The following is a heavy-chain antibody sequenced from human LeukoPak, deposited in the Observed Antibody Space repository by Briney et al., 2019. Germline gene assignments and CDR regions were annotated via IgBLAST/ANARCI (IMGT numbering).Heavy chain of an antibody. CDR2: IYTSGST. D-gene: IGHD3-22*01. Sequence: PSETLSLTCSVSGGSISSYYWSWIRQPAGKGLEWIGRIYTSGSTNYNPYLESRITMSVDTSKNQFCLKLSSVTAADTAVYYCARGYYDSSGYYDPGAFDIWGQGTMVTVSS. V-gene: IGHV4-4*07. CDR3: ARGYYDSSGYYDPGAFDI. J-gene: IGHJ3*02. CDR1: GGSISSYY.